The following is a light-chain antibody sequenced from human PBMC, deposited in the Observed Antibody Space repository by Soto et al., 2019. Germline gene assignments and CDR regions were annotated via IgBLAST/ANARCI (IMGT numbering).Light chain of an antibody. J-gene: IGLJ2*01. Sequence: QSALTQPASVSGSPGQPITISCTGPSSDVGGYNYVSWYQQHPGKAPKFMIYDVSNRPSGVSNRFSGSKSGNTASLTISGLQAEDEADYYCSSYTSSSTLVVFGGGTQLTVL. V-gene: IGLV2-14*01. CDR1: SSDVGGYNY. CDR3: SSYTSSSTLVV. CDR2: DVS.